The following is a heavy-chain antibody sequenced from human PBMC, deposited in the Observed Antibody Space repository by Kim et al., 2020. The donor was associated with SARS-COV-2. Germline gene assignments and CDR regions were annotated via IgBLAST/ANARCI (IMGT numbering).Heavy chain of an antibody. J-gene: IGHJ4*02. CDR3: ATGLSSWDDCSGLLGYIVY. CDR2: IHPSGST. CDR1: GGSFSGYY. V-gene: IGHV4-34*01. Sequence: SETLSLTCAVSGGSFSGYYWSWIRQPPGKGLEWIGYIHPSGSTNYNPSLKSRVTLSVDTSKNQFSLKLSSVTAADTAVYYCATGLSSWDDCSGLLGYIVYRGQGALVTVSS. D-gene: IGHD3-10*02.